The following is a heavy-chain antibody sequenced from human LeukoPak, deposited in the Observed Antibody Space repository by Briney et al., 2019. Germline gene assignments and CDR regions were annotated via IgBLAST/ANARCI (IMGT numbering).Heavy chain of an antibody. CDR2: INWNGGST. V-gene: IGHV3-20*04. J-gene: IGHJ6*03. D-gene: IGHD2-2*01. CDR1: GFTFDDYG. CDR3: ARAVVPAAMGPHYYYYYMDV. Sequence: GGSLRLSCAASGFTFDDYGMSWVRQAPGKGLEWVSGINWNGGSTVYADSVKGRFTISRDNAKNSLYLQMNSLRAEDTALYYCARAVVPAAMGPHYYYYYMDVWGKGTTVTVSS.